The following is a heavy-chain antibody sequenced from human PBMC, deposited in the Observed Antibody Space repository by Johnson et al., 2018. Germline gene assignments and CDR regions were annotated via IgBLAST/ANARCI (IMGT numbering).Heavy chain of an antibody. CDR1: GFTLSGSA. D-gene: IGHD2-21*01. V-gene: IGHV3-73*02. CDR3: TGLRAVFHY. J-gene: IGHJ1*01. Sequence: VQLQESGGGLVQPGESLKVSCVGSGFTLSGSAMHWVRQAPGKGLEWVGRITMQPTGYGTLYAASLKGRFVIYRDNSKNTGYLEMSSLKNEDTAVYYCTGLRAVFHYWGQGTLVTVSS. CDR2: ITMQPTGYGT.